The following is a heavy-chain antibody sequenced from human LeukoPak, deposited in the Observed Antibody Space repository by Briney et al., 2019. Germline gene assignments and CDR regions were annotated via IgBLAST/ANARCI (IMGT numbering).Heavy chain of an antibody. CDR3: ARHSGSYYYFDY. V-gene: IGHV4-59*08. D-gene: IGHD1-26*01. Sequence: SETLSLTCTVSGGSISRNYWSWIRQPPGKGLEWIGYFYYSGSTNYNPSLKSRVTISVDTSKNQFSLKLSSVTAADTAVYYCARHSGSYYYFDYWGQGTLVTVSS. CDR1: GGSISRNY. J-gene: IGHJ4*02. CDR2: FYYSGST.